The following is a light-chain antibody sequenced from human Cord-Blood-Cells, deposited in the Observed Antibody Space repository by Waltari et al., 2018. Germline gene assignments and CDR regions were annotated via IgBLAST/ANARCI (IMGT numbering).Light chain of an antibody. CDR3: SSYAGSNNFV. CDR1: SSDVGGYNY. Sequence: QSALTQPHSASGSPGQSVTIYCTGTSSDVGGYNYVSWYQQHPGKAPKLMIYEVSKRPSWVPDRFSGSKSGNTASLTVSGLQAEDEADYYCSSYAGSNNFVFGTGTKVTVL. CDR2: EVS. V-gene: IGLV2-8*01. J-gene: IGLJ1*01.